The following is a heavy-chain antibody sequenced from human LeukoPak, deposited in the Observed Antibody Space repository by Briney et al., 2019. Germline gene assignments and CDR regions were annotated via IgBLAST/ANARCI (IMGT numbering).Heavy chain of an antibody. J-gene: IGHJ5*02. CDR1: GGSISSYY. D-gene: IGHD3-10*01. V-gene: IGHV4-59*01. CDR3: ARGGYYGSGNDFRFDP. Sequence: PSEALCLTCAVSGGSISSYYWSWIRQPPGKGLEWIGYIYYSGSTNYKPSLKSRVTISADTSKNQFSLKLSSVTAADTAVYYCARGGYYGSGNDFRFDPWGQGTLVTVSS. CDR2: IYYSGST.